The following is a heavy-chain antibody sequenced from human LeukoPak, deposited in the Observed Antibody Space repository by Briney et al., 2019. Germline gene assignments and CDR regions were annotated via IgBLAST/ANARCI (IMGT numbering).Heavy chain of an antibody. V-gene: IGHV3-48*03. CDR3: ARDRSAYGVITIFDY. D-gene: IGHD2-21*01. CDR2: IGSSDSTT. Sequence: GGSLRLSCVGSGFTFSSYEMNWVRQAPGKGLEWLSYIGSSDSTTHYADSVKGRFTISRDNAKNSLYLQMNSLRVEDTAVYYCARDRSAYGVITIFDYWGQGTLVTVSS. CDR1: GFTFSSYE. J-gene: IGHJ4*02.